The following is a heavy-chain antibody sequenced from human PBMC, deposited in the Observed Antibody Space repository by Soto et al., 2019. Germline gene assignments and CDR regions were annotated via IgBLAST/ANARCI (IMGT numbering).Heavy chain of an antibody. D-gene: IGHD3-9*01. CDR3: AKDGNYDILTGYSYYGMDV. CDR2: ISYDGSNK. CDR1: GFTFSSYG. Sequence: PGGSLRLSCAASGFTFSSYGMHWVRQAPGKGLEWVAVISYDGSNKYYADSVKGRFTISRDNSKNTLYLQMNSLRAEDTAVYYCAKDGNYDILTGYSYYGMDVWGQGTTVTVSS. J-gene: IGHJ6*02. V-gene: IGHV3-30*18.